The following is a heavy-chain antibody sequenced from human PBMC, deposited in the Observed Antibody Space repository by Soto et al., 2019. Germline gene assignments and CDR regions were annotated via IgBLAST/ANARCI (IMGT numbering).Heavy chain of an antibody. CDR1: GGTFSSYA. CDR2: IIPIFGTA. CDR3: ARDRAPSSGYYPYWFDP. V-gene: IGHV1-69*12. Sequence: QVQLVQSGAEVKKPGSSVKVSCKASGGTFSSYAITWVRQAPGQGLEWMGGIIPIFGTANYGQKFQGRVTITADESTSTAYMELSSLRSEDTAVYYCARDRAPSSGYYPYWFDPWRQGTLVTVSS. J-gene: IGHJ5*02. D-gene: IGHD3-22*01.